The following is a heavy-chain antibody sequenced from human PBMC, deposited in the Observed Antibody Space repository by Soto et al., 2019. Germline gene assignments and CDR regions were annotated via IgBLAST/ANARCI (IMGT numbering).Heavy chain of an antibody. CDR2: ISGSGGST. Sequence: PGGSLRHSCAASGCTFISYAMSWVRQATGKGLEWVSAISGSGGSTYYADSVKGRFTISRDNSKNTLYLQMNSLRAEDTAVYYCAKAGDSSWYIGGYFDYWGQGTLVTVSS. CDR3: AKAGDSSWYIGGYFDY. J-gene: IGHJ4*02. D-gene: IGHD6-13*01. V-gene: IGHV3-23*01. CDR1: GCTFISYA.